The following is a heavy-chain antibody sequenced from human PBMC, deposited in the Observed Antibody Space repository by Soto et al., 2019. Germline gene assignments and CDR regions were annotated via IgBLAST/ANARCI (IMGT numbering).Heavy chain of an antibody. J-gene: IGHJ4*02. CDR3: ARGGTPMDD. CDR1: GYTFTNFG. CDR2: ISAYNGNT. V-gene: IGHV1-18*01. Sequence: QVQLVQSGAEVKKPGASVKVSCKASGYTFTNFGISWVRQAPGQVLEWMGWISAYNGNTNYAQNFQGTVTMTTDTSTSTAYLGLRSLRSDDRAVYYCARGGTPMDDWGQGTLVTVSS. D-gene: IGHD3-16*01.